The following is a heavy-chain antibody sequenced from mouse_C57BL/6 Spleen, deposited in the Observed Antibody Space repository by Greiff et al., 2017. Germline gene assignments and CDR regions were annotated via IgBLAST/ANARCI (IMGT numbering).Heavy chain of an antibody. D-gene: IGHD3-2*02. CDR2: IYPGSGST. CDR3: ATLDSSGYGWFAY. V-gene: IGHV1-55*01. Sequence: VQLQQPGAELVKPGASVKMSCQASGYTFTSYWITWVKQRPGQGLEWIGDIYPGSGSTNYNEKFKGKATLTVDTSSSTAYMQLSSPTSEDSAVYYCATLDSSGYGWFAYWGQGTLVTVSA. CDR1: GYTFTSYW. J-gene: IGHJ3*01.